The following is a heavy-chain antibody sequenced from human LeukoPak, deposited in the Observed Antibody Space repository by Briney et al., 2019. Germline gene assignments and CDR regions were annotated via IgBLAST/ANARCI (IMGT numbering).Heavy chain of an antibody. CDR1: GGSIRSSYYY. Sequence: PSETLSLTSTVSGGSIRSSYYYWGWIRQPPGKGLEWIGSIYDSGSTYYNPSLKGRVTISVYTSKNQFSLKLSSVTAAETAVYYCARDYYGMDVWGQGTTVTVSS. CDR2: IYDSGST. J-gene: IGHJ6*02. V-gene: IGHV4-39*02. CDR3: ARDYYGMDV.